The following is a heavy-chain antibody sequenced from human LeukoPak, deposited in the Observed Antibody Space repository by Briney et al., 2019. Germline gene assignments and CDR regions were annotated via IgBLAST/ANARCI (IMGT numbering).Heavy chain of an antibody. D-gene: IGHD3-3*01. V-gene: IGHV4-61*02. CDR3: GRDGIFGVVNYYFDY. CDR1: GGSISSGSYY. CDR2: IYTSGST. J-gene: IGHJ4*02. Sequence: SETLSLTCTVSGGSISSGSYYWSWIRQPAGKGLEWIGRIYTSGSTNYNPSLKSRVTISVDTSKNQFSLKLSSVTAADTAVYYCGRDGIFGVVNYYFDYWGQGTLVTVSS.